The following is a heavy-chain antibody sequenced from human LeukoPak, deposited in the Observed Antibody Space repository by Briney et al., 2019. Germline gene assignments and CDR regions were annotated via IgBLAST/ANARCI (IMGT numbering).Heavy chain of an antibody. D-gene: IGHD4-4*01. CDR3: ARDNPTESNYYYYYGMDV. J-gene: IGHJ6*02. Sequence: GGSLRLSCAASGFTVSSNYMSWVRQAPGKGLEWVSVIYSGGSTYYADSVKGRFTISRDNSKNTLYLQMNSLRAEDTAVYYCARDNPTESNYYYYYGMDVWGQGTTVTVSS. V-gene: IGHV3-66*01. CDR2: IYSGGST. CDR1: GFTVSSNY.